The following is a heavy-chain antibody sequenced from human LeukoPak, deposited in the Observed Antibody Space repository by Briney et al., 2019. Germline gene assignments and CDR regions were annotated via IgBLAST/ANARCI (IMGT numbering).Heavy chain of an antibody. Sequence: ASVKVSCKASGYTFTSYDINWVRQATGQGLEWMGRMNPNSGNTGYAQKFQGRVTITRNTSISTAYMELRSLRSDDTAVYYCARHTGYDSSGYHHDAFDIWGQGTMVTVSS. D-gene: IGHD3-22*01. CDR2: MNPNSGNT. CDR3: ARHTGYDSSGYHHDAFDI. J-gene: IGHJ3*02. V-gene: IGHV1-8*03. CDR1: GYTFTSYD.